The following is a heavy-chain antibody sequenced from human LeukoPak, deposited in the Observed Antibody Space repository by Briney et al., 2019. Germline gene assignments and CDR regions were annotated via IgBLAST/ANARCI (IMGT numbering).Heavy chain of an antibody. CDR1: GGSFRGYY. J-gene: IGHJ3*02. D-gene: IGHD2-2*01. CDR2: INHSGST. CDR3: ARLVHTFDI. V-gene: IGHV4-34*01. Sequence: PSETLSLTCAVYGGSFRGYYWSWIRQPPGKGLEWIGEINHSGSTNYNPSLKSRVTISVDTSKNQFSLKLSSVTAADTAVYYCARLVHTFDIWGQGTMVTVSS.